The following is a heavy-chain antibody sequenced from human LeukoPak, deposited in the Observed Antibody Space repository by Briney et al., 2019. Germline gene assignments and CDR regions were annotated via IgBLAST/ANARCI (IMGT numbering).Heavy chain of an antibody. CDR3: AKRGGTYSYFYYMDV. CDR2: IQYDGNTK. Sequence: PGGSLRLSCVASGFTFTTYAMHWVRQAPGKGLEWVAFIQYDGNTKYYVDSAKGRFTISRDTSKNTVFLQMSSLRADDTAVYYCAKRGGTYSYFYYMDVWGKGTTVTVSS. V-gene: IGHV3-30*02. CDR1: GFTFTTYA. D-gene: IGHD1-26*01. J-gene: IGHJ6*03.